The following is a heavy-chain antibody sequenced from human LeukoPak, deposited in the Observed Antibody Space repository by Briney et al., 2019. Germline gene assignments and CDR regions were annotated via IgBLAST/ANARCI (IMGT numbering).Heavy chain of an antibody. D-gene: IGHD6-19*01. CDR1: GGSISSYY. Sequence: SETLSLTCTVSGGSISSYYRSWIRQPAGKGLEWIGRIYTSGSTNYNPSLKSRVTMSVDTSKNQFSLKLSSVTAADTAVYYCARGLIAVAGTFIGWFDPWGQGTLVTVSS. CDR3: ARGLIAVAGTFIGWFDP. CDR2: IYTSGST. V-gene: IGHV4-4*07. J-gene: IGHJ5*02.